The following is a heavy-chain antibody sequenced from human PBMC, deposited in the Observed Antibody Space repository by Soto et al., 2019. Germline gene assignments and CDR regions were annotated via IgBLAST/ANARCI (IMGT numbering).Heavy chain of an antibody. J-gene: IGHJ5*02. V-gene: IGHV1-18*01. Sequence: QVHLVQSGVEVKTPGASVKVSCQASGYTCFTYDISWVRQAPGQGLEWMGWISTYSGDTKYAQKFQGRATMTTDTSTTTAYLELRSLRSDDTAVYYCARRHGPTTSENWFDPWGQGTLVTVSS. CDR1: GYTCFTYD. CDR2: ISTYSGDT. D-gene: IGHD5-12*01. CDR3: ARRHGPTTSENWFDP.